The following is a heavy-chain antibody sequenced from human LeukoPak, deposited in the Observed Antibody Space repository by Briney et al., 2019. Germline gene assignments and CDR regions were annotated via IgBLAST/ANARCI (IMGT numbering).Heavy chain of an antibody. CDR2: ISWDSGFI. V-gene: IGHV3-9*01. Sequence: PGGSLRLSCAASGFTFDEYAMHWVRQAPGKGLEGGSGISWDSGFIGYADSVRGRFTISRDNAKNSLYLQMNSLRDEDTAFYYCAKGGLSTYGSGSYYNGPEFWGQGTLVTVSS. CDR1: GFTFDEYA. CDR3: AKGGLSTYGSGSYYNGPEF. J-gene: IGHJ4*02. D-gene: IGHD3-10*01.